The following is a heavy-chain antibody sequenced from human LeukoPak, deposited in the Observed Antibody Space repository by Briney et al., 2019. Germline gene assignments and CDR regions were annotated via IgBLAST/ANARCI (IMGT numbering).Heavy chain of an antibody. D-gene: IGHD2-2*01. V-gene: IGHV4-59*01. J-gene: IGHJ4*02. Sequence: SETLSLTCAVYGGSFSGYYWSWIRQPPGKGLEWIGYIYYSGSTNYNPSLKSRVTISVDTSKNQFSLKLSSVTAADTAVYYCARGAPGYCSSTTCPLDYWGQGTLVTVSS. CDR1: GGSFSGYY. CDR2: IYYSGST. CDR3: ARGAPGYCSSTTCPLDY.